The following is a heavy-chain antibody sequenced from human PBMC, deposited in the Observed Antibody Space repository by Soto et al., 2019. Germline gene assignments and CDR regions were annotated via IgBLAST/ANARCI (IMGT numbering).Heavy chain of an antibody. V-gene: IGHV1-69*13. CDR2: FIPIFGTA. Sequence: SFKVSCKPSGGTFSSYAISWVRQAPGQGLEWMGGFIPIFGTANYAQKFQGRVTITADESTSTAYMEMSSLRSEDTAVYYCARARYSYGDYYYYGIDVGGQGTTVRVS. D-gene: IGHD5-18*01. J-gene: IGHJ6*02. CDR1: GGTFSSYA. CDR3: ARARYSYGDYYYYGIDV.